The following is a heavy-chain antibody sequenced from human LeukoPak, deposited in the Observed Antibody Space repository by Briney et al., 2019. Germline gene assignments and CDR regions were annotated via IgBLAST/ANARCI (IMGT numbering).Heavy chain of an antibody. J-gene: IGHJ5*02. CDR2: IYHSGST. CDR3: ARYHTTVINILNWFDP. CDR1: GGSISSYY. V-gene: IGHV4-38-2*02. Sequence: SETLSLTCTVSGGSISSYYWGWIRQPPGKGLEWIGSIYHSGSTYYNPSLKSRVTISVDTSKNQFPLKLSSVTAADTAVYYCARYHTTVINILNWFDPWGQGTLATVSS. D-gene: IGHD4-17*01.